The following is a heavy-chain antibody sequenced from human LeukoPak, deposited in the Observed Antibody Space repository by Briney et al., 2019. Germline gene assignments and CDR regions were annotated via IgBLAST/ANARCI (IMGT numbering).Heavy chain of an antibody. J-gene: IGHJ3*02. CDR2: INPNSGGT. V-gene: IGHV1-2*02. Sequence: GASVKVSCKASGYTFTGYYMHWVRQAPGQGLEWMGWINPNSGGTSYAQKFQGRVTMTRDTSISTAYMELSRLRSDDTAVYYCAEYYYDSSGNSGVAFDIWGQGTMVTVSS. CDR3: AEYYYDSSGNSGVAFDI. CDR1: GYTFTGYY. D-gene: IGHD3-22*01.